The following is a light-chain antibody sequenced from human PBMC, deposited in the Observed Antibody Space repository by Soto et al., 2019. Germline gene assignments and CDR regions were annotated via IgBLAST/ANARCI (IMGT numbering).Light chain of an antibody. CDR3: QQYGRSWWT. Sequence: EIVLTQSPGTLSLSPGERATLSCRTSHSVSSSYLAWYQQKPGQAPRLLIYGASSRATGIPDRFSGSGSGTDFTLTISRLEPEDFAVYYCQQYGRSWWTFGQGTKVEIK. CDR1: HSVSSSY. CDR2: GAS. V-gene: IGKV3-20*01. J-gene: IGKJ1*01.